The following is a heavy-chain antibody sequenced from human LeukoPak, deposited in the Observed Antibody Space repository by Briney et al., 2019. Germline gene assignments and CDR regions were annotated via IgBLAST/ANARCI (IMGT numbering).Heavy chain of an antibody. D-gene: IGHD3-22*01. V-gene: IGHV3-21*01. CDR1: GFTFSSYG. Sequence: PGGSLRLSCAASGFTFSSYGMSWVRQAPGKGLEWVSSISSSSSYIYYADSVKGRFTISRDNAKNSLYLQMNSLRAEDTAVYYCARDSGGYYSDFDYWGQGTLVTVSS. CDR2: ISSSSSYI. J-gene: IGHJ4*02. CDR3: ARDSGGYYSDFDY.